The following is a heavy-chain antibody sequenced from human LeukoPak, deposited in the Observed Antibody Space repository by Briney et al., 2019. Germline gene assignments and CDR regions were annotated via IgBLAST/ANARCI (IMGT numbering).Heavy chain of an antibody. Sequence: GASVRVSCKASGYTFTGYYMHWVRQAPGQGLEWMGWINPNSGGTNYAQTFQGRVTMTRDTSISTAYMELSRLRSDDTAVYYCARGRFLGPMLYYYYGMDVWGRGTTVTVSS. CDR3: ARGRFLGPMLYYYYGMDV. V-gene: IGHV1-2*02. CDR2: INPNSGGT. J-gene: IGHJ6*02. D-gene: IGHD3-3*01. CDR1: GYTFTGYY.